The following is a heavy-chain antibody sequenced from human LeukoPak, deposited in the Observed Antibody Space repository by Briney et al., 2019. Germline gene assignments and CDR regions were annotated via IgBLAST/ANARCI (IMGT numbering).Heavy chain of an antibody. CDR1: GNSITSDF. Sequence: ATLSLTCSVSGNSITSDFWSWIRQYPGKGLEWVANIKEDGSQKYYVDSVKVRFTISRDNAKNSLYLQMNSLRGEGTAVYYCARGLTRSDYWGQGTLVTVSS. CDR3: ARGLTRSDY. J-gene: IGHJ4*02. V-gene: IGHV3-7*04. CDR2: IKEDGSQK.